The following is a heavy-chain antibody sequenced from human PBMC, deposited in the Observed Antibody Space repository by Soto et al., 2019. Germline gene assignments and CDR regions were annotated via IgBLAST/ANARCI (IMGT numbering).Heavy chain of an antibody. V-gene: IGHV1-8*01. Sequence: EASVKVSCKASGDTFTNYDIKWVRQATGQGLEWMGWMNPNSGNTGYAQKFQGRVTMTRNTSISTAYMELSSLRSEDTAVYYCARGRNGMDVWGQGTTVTVSS. J-gene: IGHJ6*02. CDR1: GDTFTNYD. CDR3: ARGRNGMDV. CDR2: MNPNSGNT.